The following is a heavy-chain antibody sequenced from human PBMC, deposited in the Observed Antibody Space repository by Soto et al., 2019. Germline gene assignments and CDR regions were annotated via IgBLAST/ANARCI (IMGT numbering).Heavy chain of an antibody. CDR1: GASISSDY. V-gene: IGHV4-59*12. Sequence: SETLSLTCTVSGASISSDYWSWIRQPPDKGLEWIGYIYSGGNTNFNPSVQSRVSMSLDTSKIQFSLKLSSVTAADTAVYYCVREGGDNWFDPWGQGTLVTVSS. CDR3: VREGGDNWFDP. J-gene: IGHJ5*02. CDR2: IYSGGNT. D-gene: IGHD3-16*01.